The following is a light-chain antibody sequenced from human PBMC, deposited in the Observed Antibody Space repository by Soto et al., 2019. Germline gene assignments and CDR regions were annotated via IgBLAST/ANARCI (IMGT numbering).Light chain of an antibody. CDR2: GVT. V-gene: IGLV2-14*01. J-gene: IGLJ1*01. CDR1: GGDIGAYNY. CDR3: SSFTTTYFYV. Sequence: QSALTQPASVSGSLGQSITLSCTGSGGDIGAYNYVSWYQQHPGKAPKLIIYGVTHRPSGVSSRFSASKSAYTASLTISALQAEDEAEYYCSSFTTTYFYVFGPGTKLTVL.